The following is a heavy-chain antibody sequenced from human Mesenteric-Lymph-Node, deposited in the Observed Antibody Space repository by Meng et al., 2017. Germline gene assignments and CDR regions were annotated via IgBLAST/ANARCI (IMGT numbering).Heavy chain of an antibody. CDR3: ARAVVVPAAIYYYYYGMDV. D-gene: IGHD2-2*02. CDR2: ISHTGNT. J-gene: IGHJ6*02. CDR1: GGSFSAYY. V-gene: IGHV4-34*01. Sequence: GSLRLSCAVYGGSFSAYYWNWIRQSPEKGLEWMGEISHTGNTKYNPSLKSRVTMSVDTSKNQFSLKLNYVTAADTAVYYCARAVVVPAAIYYYYYGMDVWGQGTTVTVSS.